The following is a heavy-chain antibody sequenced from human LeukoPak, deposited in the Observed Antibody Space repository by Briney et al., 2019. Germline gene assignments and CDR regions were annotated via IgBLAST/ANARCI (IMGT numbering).Heavy chain of an antibody. J-gene: IGHJ3*02. CDR3: ARGDMVGGGSYYVAFDI. CDR1: GGSISGSNCY. Sequence: PSETLSLTCTVSGGSISGSNCYWGWIRQPPGKGLEWIGSIYYSGSTYYNPSLRSRVTISLDTSKNQFSLKLSSVTAADTAVYCCARGDMVGGGSYYVAFDIWGQGTMVTVSS. V-gene: IGHV4-39*07. D-gene: IGHD1-26*01. CDR2: IYYSGST.